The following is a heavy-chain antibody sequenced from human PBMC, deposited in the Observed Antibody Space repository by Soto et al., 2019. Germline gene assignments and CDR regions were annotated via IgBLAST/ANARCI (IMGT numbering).Heavy chain of an antibody. J-gene: IGHJ5*02. CDR2: ISAYNGIT. CDR3: ARDYIFQTGAEFDP. D-gene: IGHD3-3*02. Sequence: ASVKVSCKASGYTFTSYGISWVRQAPGQGLEWMGWISAYNGITNYAQKLQGRVTMTTDTSTSTAYMELRSLRSDDTAVYYCARDYIFQTGAEFDPWGQGTLVTVSS. V-gene: IGHV1-18*01. CDR1: GYTFTSYG.